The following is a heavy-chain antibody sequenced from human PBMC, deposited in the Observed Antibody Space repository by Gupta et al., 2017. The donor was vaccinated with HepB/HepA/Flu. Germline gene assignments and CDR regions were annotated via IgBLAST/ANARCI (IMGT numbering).Heavy chain of an antibody. CDR3: AKSKGYSDYGSYYYYGMDV. CDR2: ISVSGGST. Sequence: EVQLLESGGGLVQPGGSLRLSCAASGFTFSSYAMSWVRQAPGKGLEWVSAISVSGGSTYYADSVKGRFTISRDNSKNTLYLQMNSPRAEDTAVYYCAKSKGYSDYGSYYYYGMDVWGQGTTVTVSS. V-gene: IGHV3-23*01. D-gene: IGHD5-12*01. J-gene: IGHJ6*02. CDR1: GFTFSSYA.